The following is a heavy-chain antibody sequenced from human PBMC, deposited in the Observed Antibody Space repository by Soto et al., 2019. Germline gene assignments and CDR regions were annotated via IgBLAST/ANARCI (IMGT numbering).Heavy chain of an antibody. CDR2: LYWDDDK. Sequence: QITLKESGPTLVKPTQPLRLTCTFAGFSLSTRGVGVDWIRQPPGKALEWLALLYWDDDKGYSPSLKSRLTITKDTSKNQVVLTVTNMDPVDTATYYCAHRPRGYSYYFDYWGQGTLVTVSS. CDR3: AHRPRGYSYYFDY. V-gene: IGHV2-5*02. D-gene: IGHD5-18*01. CDR1: GFSLSTRGVG. J-gene: IGHJ4*02.